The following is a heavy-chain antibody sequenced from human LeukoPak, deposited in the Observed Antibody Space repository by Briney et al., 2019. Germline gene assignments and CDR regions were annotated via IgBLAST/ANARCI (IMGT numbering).Heavy chain of an antibody. J-gene: IGHJ6*03. CDR3: ARVPGPFYYYMDV. Sequence: ASVKVSCKASGYTFTGYYMHWVRQAPGQGLEWMGWINPNSGGTNYAQKFQGRVTMTRDTSISTAYMELSRLRSDDTAVYYCARVPGPFYYYMDVWGKGTTVTVSS. V-gene: IGHV1-2*02. CDR1: GYTFTGYY. CDR2: INPNSGGT. D-gene: IGHD3-16*01.